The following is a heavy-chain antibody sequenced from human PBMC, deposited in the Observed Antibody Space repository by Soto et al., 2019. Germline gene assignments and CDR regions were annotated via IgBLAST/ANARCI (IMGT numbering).Heavy chain of an antibody. J-gene: IGHJ4*02. D-gene: IGHD1-1*01. CDR3: ARGSLEQTALIFDY. Sequence: SETLSLTCTVSGDSISSGDYYWSWIRQPPGKGLEWIGCIYYSGNTYYNPSLKRRFSISVDTSKNQFSLQLSSVTVADTAVYYCARGSLEQTALIFDYWGQGTLVTVSS. V-gene: IGHV4-30-4*01. CDR1: GDSISSGDYY. CDR2: IYYSGNT.